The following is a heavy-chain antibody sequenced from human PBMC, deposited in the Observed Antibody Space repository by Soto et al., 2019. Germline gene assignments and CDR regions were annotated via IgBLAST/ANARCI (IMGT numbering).Heavy chain of an antibody. CDR2: ISSSSSYI. CDR1: GFTFSSYI. D-gene: IGHD3-16*02. Sequence: GGSLRLSCAASGFTFSSYIMNWVRQAPGKELEWVSSISSSSSYIYYADSVKGRFTISRDNAKNSLYLQMNSLRAEDTAVYHFSRVLDYDYVWGSHPLNWFDPWGQGTLVTVPS. V-gene: IGHV3-21*01. J-gene: IGHJ5*02. CDR3: SRVLDYDYVWGSHPLNWFDP.